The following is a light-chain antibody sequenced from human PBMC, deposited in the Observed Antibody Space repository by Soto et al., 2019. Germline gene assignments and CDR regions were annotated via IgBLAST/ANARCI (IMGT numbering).Light chain of an antibody. J-gene: IGLJ3*02. CDR1: SSNIENNY. Sequence: QSVLTQPPSVSAAPGERVTISCSGSSSNIENNYVSWYQQLPGTAPKVLIYENNKRPSGIPDRFSGSKSGTSATLGITGLPTGDEADYYCGTWDSSLSAGVFGGGTKLTVL. V-gene: IGLV1-51*02. CDR2: ENN. CDR3: GTWDSSLSAGV.